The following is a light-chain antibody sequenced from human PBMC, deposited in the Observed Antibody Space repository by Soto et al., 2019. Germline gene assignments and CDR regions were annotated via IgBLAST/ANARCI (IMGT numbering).Light chain of an antibody. CDR1: QSISFY. CDR2: GAS. J-gene: IGKJ1*01. CDR3: QQSYSLLWT. Sequence: DIQMTQSPSSLSASVGDRVTITCRASQSISFYLNWYQQKPGKAPKLLISGASSLQSGVPSRFSGSGSGTEFTLTISSLQPEDFATYYCQQSYSLLWTFGQGTKVEIK. V-gene: IGKV1-39*01.